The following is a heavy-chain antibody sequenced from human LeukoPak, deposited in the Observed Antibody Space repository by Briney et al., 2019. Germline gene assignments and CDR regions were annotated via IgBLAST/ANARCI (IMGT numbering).Heavy chain of an antibody. CDR3: AKDPSYIAAAGTFDY. V-gene: IGHV3-23*01. Sequence: GGSLRLSCAASGFTFSSNLMSWVRQAPGKGLEWVSTISGAGGTTYSADSVKGRFTISRDNSKNTLYLQMNRLRAEDTALYFCAKDPSYIAAAGTFDYWGQGTLVTVSS. CDR1: GFTFSSNL. D-gene: IGHD6-13*01. CDR2: ISGAGGTT. J-gene: IGHJ4*02.